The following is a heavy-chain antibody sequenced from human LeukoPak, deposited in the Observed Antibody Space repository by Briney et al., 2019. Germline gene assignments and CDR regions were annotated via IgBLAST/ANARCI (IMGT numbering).Heavy chain of an antibody. Sequence: GGSLRLSCAASGFTFSSYSMNWVRQAPGRGLEWVSSISSSSSYIYYADSVKGRFTISRDNAKSSLYLQMNSLRAEDTAVYYCARAPNWNDVFDYWGQGTLVTVSS. V-gene: IGHV3-21*04. CDR2: ISSSSSYI. CDR3: ARAPNWNDVFDY. CDR1: GFTFSSYS. D-gene: IGHD1-1*01. J-gene: IGHJ4*02.